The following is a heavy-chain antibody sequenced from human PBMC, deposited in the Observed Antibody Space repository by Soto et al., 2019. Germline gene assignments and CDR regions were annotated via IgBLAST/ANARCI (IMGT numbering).Heavy chain of an antibody. D-gene: IGHD1-20*01. CDR3: ARVWYGLTGILLPGAFDI. J-gene: IGHJ3*02. V-gene: IGHV4-59*01. CDR2: IYYSGST. CDR1: GGSISSYY. Sequence: SESLSLTCTVSGGSISSYYWSWIRQPPGKGLEWIGYIYYSGSTNYNPSLKSRVTISVDTSKNQFSLKLSSVTAADTAVYYCARVWYGLTGILLPGAFDIWGQGTMVTVSS.